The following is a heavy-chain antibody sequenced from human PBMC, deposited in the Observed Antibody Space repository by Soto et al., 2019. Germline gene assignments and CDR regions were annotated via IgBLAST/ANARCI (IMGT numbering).Heavy chain of an antibody. V-gene: IGHV4-39*01. CDR3: ARHWEDYYGSGRNYYYYMDV. J-gene: IGHJ6*03. Sequence: SETLSLTCTVPGGSISSSSYYWGWIRQPPGKGKEWIGSIYYSGSTYYNPSLKSRVTISVDTSKNQFSLKLSSVTAADTAVYYCARHWEDYYGSGRNYYYYMDVWGKGTTVTVS. CDR1: GGSISSSSYY. CDR2: IYYSGST. D-gene: IGHD3-10*01.